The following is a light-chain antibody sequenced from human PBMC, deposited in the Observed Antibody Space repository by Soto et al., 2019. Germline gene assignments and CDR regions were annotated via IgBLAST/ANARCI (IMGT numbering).Light chain of an antibody. CDR1: QTIPRNY. CDR2: DAS. Sequence: EIVLTQSPGTLSLSPRERATLSCRATQTIPRNYLAWYQQKPGQAPRLLIHDASSRASGIPDRFSGSGSGTNFTLPISRLEPEDFAVYYCQQHFGAPFTFGPGTKVDIK. CDR3: QQHFGAPFT. V-gene: IGKV3-20*01. J-gene: IGKJ3*01.